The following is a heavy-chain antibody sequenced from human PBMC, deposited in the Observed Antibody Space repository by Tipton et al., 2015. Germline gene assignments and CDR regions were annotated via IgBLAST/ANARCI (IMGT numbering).Heavy chain of an antibody. CDR3: VRNDYGALDY. CDR1: GFIFSVHY. Sequence: SLRLSCAASGFIFSVHYMEWVRQTPGKGLEWVGRITSKVDSYTTKYAASVKGRFIISRDDSQSSLYLQMNSLETEDTAVYYCVRNDYGALDYWGQGTTVTVSS. CDR2: ITSKVDSYTT. J-gene: IGHJ4*03. D-gene: IGHD4-17*01. V-gene: IGHV3-72*01.